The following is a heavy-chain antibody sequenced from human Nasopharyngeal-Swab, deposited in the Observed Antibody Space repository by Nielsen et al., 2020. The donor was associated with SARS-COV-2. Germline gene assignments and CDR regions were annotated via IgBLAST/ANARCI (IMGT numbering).Heavy chain of an antibody. V-gene: IGHV3-72*01. CDR2: TRNKANSYTT. D-gene: IGHD3-3*01. CDR3: ARGATIFGVVLGDSYGMDV. CDR1: GFTFSYHY. J-gene: IGHJ6*02. Sequence: GESLKISCAASGFTFSYHYMDWVRQAPGKGLEWVGRTRNKANSYTTEYAASVKGRFTISRDDSENSVYLQMNSLKTEDTAVYYCARGATIFGVVLGDSYGMDVWGQGTTVTVSS.